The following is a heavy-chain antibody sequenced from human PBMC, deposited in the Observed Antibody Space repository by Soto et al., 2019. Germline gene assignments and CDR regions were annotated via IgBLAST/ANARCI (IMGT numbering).Heavy chain of an antibody. CDR2: ISYDGSNK. J-gene: IGHJ6*02. Sequence: ESGGGVVQPGRSLRLSCAASGFTFSSYGMHWVRQAPGKGLEWVAVISYDGSNKYYADSVKGRFTISRDNSKNTLYLQMNSLRAEDTAVYYCAKDKGGVRANYYYYGMDVWGQGTTVTVSS. D-gene: IGHD3-10*01. CDR1: GFTFSSYG. CDR3: AKDKGGVRANYYYYGMDV. V-gene: IGHV3-30*18.